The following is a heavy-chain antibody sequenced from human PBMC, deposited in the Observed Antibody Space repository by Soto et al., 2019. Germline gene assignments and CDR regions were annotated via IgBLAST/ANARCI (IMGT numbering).Heavy chain of an antibody. CDR3: AAAAGTSDAFDI. CDR1: GYTLTSYD. D-gene: IGHD6-13*01. V-gene: IGHV1-8*01. J-gene: IGHJ3*02. CDR2: MNPNSGNT. Sequence: ASVKVSCKASGYTLTSYDINWVRQATGQGLEWMGWMNPNSGNTGYAQKFQGRVTMTRNTSISTAYMELSSLRSEDTAVYYCAAAAGTSDAFDIWGQGTMVTVSS.